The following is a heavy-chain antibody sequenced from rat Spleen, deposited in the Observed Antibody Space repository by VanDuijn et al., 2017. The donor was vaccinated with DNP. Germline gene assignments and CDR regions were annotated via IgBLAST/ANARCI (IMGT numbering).Heavy chain of an antibody. Sequence: EVQLVESGGGPVQPGRSLKLSCVASGFIFSNHWMTWIRQAPGKGLEWVASITNSGDNIYYSDSVKGRFSISRDNAKSTLYLQMNSLRSEDTATYYCTRGDYGYTPYWYFDFWGPGTMVTVSS. J-gene: IGHJ1*01. V-gene: IGHV5-31*01. CDR3: TRGDYGYTPYWYFDF. CDR2: ITNSGDNI. D-gene: IGHD1-9*01. CDR1: GFIFSNHW.